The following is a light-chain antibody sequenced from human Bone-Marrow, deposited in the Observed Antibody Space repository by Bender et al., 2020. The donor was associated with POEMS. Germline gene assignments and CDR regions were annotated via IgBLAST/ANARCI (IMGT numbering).Light chain of an antibody. J-gene: IGLJ3*02. Sequence: QSVLTQPPSASGTPGQRVTISCSGGSSNIGAHAVNWYQHLPGTAPKLLIYSDHRRPSEVPDRFSASRSGTSASLAISGLQSEDEADYYCAVWDASLSGWVFGGGTKLTVL. V-gene: IGLV1-44*01. CDR1: SSNIGAHA. CDR3: AVWDASLSGWV. CDR2: SDH.